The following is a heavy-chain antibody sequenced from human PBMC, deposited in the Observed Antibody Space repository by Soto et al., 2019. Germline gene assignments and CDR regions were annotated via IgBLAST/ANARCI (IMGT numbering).Heavy chain of an antibody. CDR2: ISAYNGNT. V-gene: IGHV1-18*01. Sequence: ASVKVSCKASGYTFTSYGISWVRQAPGQGLEWMGWISAYNGNTNYAQKLQGRVTMTTDTPTSTAYMELRSLRSDDTAVYYCARRKGYCSSTSCYIGNWFDPWGQGTLVTVSS. CDR3: ARRKGYCSSTSCYIGNWFDP. J-gene: IGHJ5*02. D-gene: IGHD2-2*02. CDR1: GYTFTSYG.